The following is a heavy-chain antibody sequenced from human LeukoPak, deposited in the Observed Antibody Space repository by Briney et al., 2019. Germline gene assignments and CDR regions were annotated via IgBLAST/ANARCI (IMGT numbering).Heavy chain of an antibody. CDR1: GFTFGSYA. Sequence: GGSLRLSCATSGFTFGSYAMTWVRQAPGKGLEWVSGMTGIDGGTYYADSVKGRFTISRDNSKSTLYLQMNSLRAEDTAVYYCAKDLGYSSGWCHFDFWGQGTLVTVSS. J-gene: IGHJ4*02. V-gene: IGHV3-23*01. CDR2: MTGIDGGT. D-gene: IGHD6-19*01. CDR3: AKDLGYSSGWCHFDF.